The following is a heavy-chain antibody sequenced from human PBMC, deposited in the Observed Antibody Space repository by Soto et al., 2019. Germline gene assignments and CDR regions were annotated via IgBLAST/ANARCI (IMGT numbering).Heavy chain of an antibody. CDR2: ISAYNGNT. CDR1: GYTFTSYG. CDR3: ATLIAVEDAFDT. V-gene: IGHV1-18*01. Sequence: ASVKVSCKASGYTFTSYGISWVRQAPGQGLEWMGWISAYNGNTNYAQKLQGRVTMTTDTSTSTAYMELRSLRSDDTAVYCCATLIAVEDAFDTWGQGTMVTVSS. J-gene: IGHJ3*02. D-gene: IGHD6-19*01.